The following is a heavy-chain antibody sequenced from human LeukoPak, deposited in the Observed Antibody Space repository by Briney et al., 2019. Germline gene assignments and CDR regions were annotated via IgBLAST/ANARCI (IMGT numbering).Heavy chain of an antibody. J-gene: IGHJ3*02. CDR1: GYSISSGYY. CDR3: ASGFYNSSGFYAAFDI. V-gene: IGHV4-38-2*02. Sequence: SETLSLTCNVSGYSISSGYYWGWIRQPPGKGLEWIVSIYHFGNTYYNPSLKSRVTISVDTSKNQFSLKLWSVTAADTAVYYCASGFYNSSGFYAAFDIWGLGTLVTVSS. CDR2: IYHFGNT. D-gene: IGHD3-22*01.